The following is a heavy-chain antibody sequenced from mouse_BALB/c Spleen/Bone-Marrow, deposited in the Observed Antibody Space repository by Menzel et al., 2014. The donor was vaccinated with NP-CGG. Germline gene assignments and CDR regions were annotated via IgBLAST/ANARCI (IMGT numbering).Heavy chain of an antibody. Sequence: QVTLKVSGAELVKPGASVKLSCKASGYTFTSYWMHWVKQRPGQGLEWIGEIDPSTGRTDYNKKFKSQATLTVDKSSSTAYMHLSSLTSEDSAVYYCARINGYDYWGQGTTLTVSS. J-gene: IGHJ2*01. CDR1: GYTFTSYW. CDR2: IDPSTGRT. V-gene: IGHV1S81*02. CDR3: ARINGYDY. D-gene: IGHD2-2*01.